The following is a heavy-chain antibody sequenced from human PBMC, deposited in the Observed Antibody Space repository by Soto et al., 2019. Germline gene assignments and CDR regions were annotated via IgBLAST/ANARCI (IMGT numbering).Heavy chain of an antibody. CDR2: IWYDGSNK. J-gene: IGHJ6*02. Sequence: GGSLRLSCAASGFTFSSYGMHWVRQAPGKGLEWVAVIWYDGSNKYYADSVKGRFTISRDNSKNTLYLQMNSLRAEDTAVYYCARDGELKTGTTRYYGMDVWGQGTTVTVSS. CDR3: ARDGELKTGTTRYYGMDV. V-gene: IGHV3-33*01. CDR1: GFTFSSYG. D-gene: IGHD1-7*01.